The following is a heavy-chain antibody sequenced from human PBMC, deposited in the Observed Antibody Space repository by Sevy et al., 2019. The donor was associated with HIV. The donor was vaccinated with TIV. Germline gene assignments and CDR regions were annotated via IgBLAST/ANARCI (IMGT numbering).Heavy chain of an antibody. J-gene: IGHJ4*02. D-gene: IGHD3-3*01. CDR2: IRSKANSYAT. CDR3: TSYYDFWSGYHTGFDY. CDR1: GFTFSGSA. V-gene: IGHV3-73*01. Sequence: GGSLRLSCAASGFTFSGSAMHWVRQASGKGLEWVGRIRSKANSYATAYAASMKGRFTISRDDSKNTAYLQMNSLKTEDTAVYYCTSYYDFWSGYHTGFDYWGQGTLVTVSS.